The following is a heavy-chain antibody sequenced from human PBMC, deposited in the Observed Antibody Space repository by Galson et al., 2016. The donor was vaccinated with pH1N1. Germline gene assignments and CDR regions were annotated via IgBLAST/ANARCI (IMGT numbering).Heavy chain of an antibody. V-gene: IGHV3-7*03. D-gene: IGHD3-16*01. CDR2: IKQDGSEK. CDR1: GFSLSMYW. Sequence: SLRLSCAASGFSLSMYWMSWVRQAPGKGLEWLANIKQDGSEKYYVDSVKGRFTITRDNAKNSVFLEMNSLGADDSAVYYCARDRTYSESNTYYDLFDIWGQGTMVTVSS. J-gene: IGHJ3*02. CDR3: ARDRTYSESNTYYDLFDI.